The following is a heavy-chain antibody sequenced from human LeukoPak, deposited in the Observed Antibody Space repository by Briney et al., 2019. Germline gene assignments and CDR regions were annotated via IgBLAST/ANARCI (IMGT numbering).Heavy chain of an antibody. CDR1: GFTFRNYA. Sequence: GGSLRLSCAASGFTFRNYAMHWVRQVPGKGPEWVSGISWNGDNIAYADSVKGRFTISRDNAKNSLYLQMNNLRVEDTAVYYCAREEVKSFDNWGQGTLVTVSS. J-gene: IGHJ4*02. CDR2: ISWNGDNI. CDR3: AREEVKSFDN. V-gene: IGHV3-9*01.